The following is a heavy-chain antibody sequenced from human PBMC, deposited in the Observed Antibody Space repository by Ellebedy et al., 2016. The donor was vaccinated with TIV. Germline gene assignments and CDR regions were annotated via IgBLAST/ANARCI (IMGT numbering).Heavy chain of an antibody. Sequence: AASVKVSCKASGYTFTTYSMHWVRQAPGQRLEWMGWINGGNGNTMYSQKFQGRVTIISDTSASTAYIELSSLRSEDTAVYYCATDAYYHGDYVRRWGQGTLVTVSS. D-gene: IGHD4-17*01. CDR1: GYTFTTYS. CDR3: ATDAYYHGDYVRR. J-gene: IGHJ4*02. V-gene: IGHV1-3*01. CDR2: INGGNGNT.